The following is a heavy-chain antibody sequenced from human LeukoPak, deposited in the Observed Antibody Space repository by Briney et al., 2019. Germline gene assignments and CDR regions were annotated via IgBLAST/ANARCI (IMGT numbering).Heavy chain of an antibody. CDR3: ARVEVTTSSDVFDI. Sequence: GGSLRLSCAASGFTFSSNYMSWVRQAPGKGLEWVSIIFSGGRIDYADSVKGRFTISRDNSKNTLYLQMNSLRAEDTALYYCARVEVTTSSDVFDIWGQGTMVTVSS. CDR2: IFSGGRI. J-gene: IGHJ3*02. V-gene: IGHV3-53*01. CDR1: GFTFSSNY. D-gene: IGHD4-17*01.